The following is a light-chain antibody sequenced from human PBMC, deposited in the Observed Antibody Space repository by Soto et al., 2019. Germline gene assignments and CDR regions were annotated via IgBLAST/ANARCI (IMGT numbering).Light chain of an antibody. V-gene: IGKV3-20*01. CDR1: QSVSSSY. CDR3: QQYGSSPSWT. Sequence: ESVFTQAPGTLSLSPREKATLSCRASQSVSSSYLAWYQQKPGQAPRLLIYGASSRATGIPDRFSGSGSGTDFTLTISRLEPEDFAVYYCQQYGSSPSWTFGPGTKV. J-gene: IGKJ1*01. CDR2: GAS.